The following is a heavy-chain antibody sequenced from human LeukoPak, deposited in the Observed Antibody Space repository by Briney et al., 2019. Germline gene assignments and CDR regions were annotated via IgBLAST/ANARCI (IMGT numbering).Heavy chain of an antibody. CDR1: RFTFSSYG. V-gene: IGHV3-30*02. J-gene: IGHJ4*02. CDR2: IQYDGSNE. Sequence: GGSLRLSCAASRFTFSSYGMHWVRQAPGKGLEWVAYIQYDGSNEQYADSVKGRFSISRDSSKNILYLQMNSLRAEDTAVYYCARDLRSSGYYAFDYWGQGTLVTVSS. CDR3: ARDLRSSGYYAFDY. D-gene: IGHD3-22*01.